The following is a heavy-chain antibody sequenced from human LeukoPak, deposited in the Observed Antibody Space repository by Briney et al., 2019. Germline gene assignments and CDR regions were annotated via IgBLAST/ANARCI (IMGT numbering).Heavy chain of an antibody. CDR2: IVVGSGNT. CDR1: GFTFTSSA. V-gene: IGHV1-58*01. Sequence: SVKVSCKASGFTFTSSAVQWVRQARGQRLEWIGWIVVGSGNTNYAQKFQERVTITRDMSTSTAYMELSSLRSEDTAVYYCAADSSSKGGAFDIWGQGTMVTVSS. J-gene: IGHJ3*02. CDR3: AADSSSKGGAFDI. D-gene: IGHD6-6*01.